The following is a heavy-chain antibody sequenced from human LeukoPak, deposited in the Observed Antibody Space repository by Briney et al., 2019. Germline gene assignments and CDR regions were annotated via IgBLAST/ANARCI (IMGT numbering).Heavy chain of an antibody. CDR1: GGSISSYH. D-gene: IGHD6-6*01. V-gene: IGHV4-59*01. CDR2: IYYSGST. CDR3: ARVSSYQAARLDY. Sequence: SETLSLTCTVSGGSISSYHWSWIRQPPGKGLEWIGNIYYSGSTSYNPSLKSRVTISVDTSKNQFSLKLSSVTAADTAVYYCARVSSYQAARLDYWGQGTLVTVSS. J-gene: IGHJ4*02.